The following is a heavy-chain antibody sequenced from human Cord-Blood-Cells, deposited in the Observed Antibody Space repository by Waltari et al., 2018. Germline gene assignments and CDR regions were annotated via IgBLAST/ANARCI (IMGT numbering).Heavy chain of an antibody. V-gene: IGHV4-4*07. D-gene: IGHD3-16*01. J-gene: IGHJ6*03. Sequence: QVQLQESGPGLVKPSETLSLTCTLSGGSLSSYYWSWIRQPAGKGLEWIGRIYTSGSTNYNPSLKSRVTMSVDTSKNQFSLKLSSVTAADTAVYYCAREEDLYNYYYMDVWGKGTTVTVSS. CDR3: AREEDLYNYYYMDV. CDR1: GGSLSSYY. CDR2: IYTSGST.